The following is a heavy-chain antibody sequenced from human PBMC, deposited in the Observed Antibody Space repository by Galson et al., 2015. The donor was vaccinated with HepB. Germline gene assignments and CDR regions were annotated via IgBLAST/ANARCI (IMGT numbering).Heavy chain of an antibody. V-gene: IGHV3-23*01. J-gene: IGHJ3*02. CDR2: ISGSGGST. D-gene: IGHD2-2*02. CDR1: GFTFSSYA. Sequence: SLRLSCAASGFTFSSYAMSWVRQAPGKGLEWVSAISGSGGSTYYADSVKGRFTISRDNSKNTLYLQMNSLRAEDTAVYYCGYCSSTSCYMFAFDIWGQGTMVTVSS. CDR3: GYCSSTSCYMFAFDI.